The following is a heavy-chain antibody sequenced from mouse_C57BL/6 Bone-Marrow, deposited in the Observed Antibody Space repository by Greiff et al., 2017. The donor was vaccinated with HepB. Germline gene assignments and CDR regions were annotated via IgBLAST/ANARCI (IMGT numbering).Heavy chain of an antibody. CDR1: GFTFSSYA. CDR3: ARDRNYYGVMDY. CDR2: ISDGGSYT. V-gene: IGHV5-4*01. Sequence: EVQLVESGGGLVKPGGSLKLSCAASGFTFSSYAMSWVRQTPEKRLEWVATISDGGSYTYYPDNVKGRFTISRDNAKNNLYLQMSHLKSEDTAMYYCARDRNYYGVMDYWGQGTSVTVPS. J-gene: IGHJ4*01. D-gene: IGHD1-2*01.